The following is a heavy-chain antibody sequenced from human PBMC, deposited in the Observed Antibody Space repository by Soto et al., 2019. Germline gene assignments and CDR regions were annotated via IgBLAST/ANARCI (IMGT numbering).Heavy chain of an antibody. D-gene: IGHD4-4*01. CDR2: IYYSGTT. J-gene: IGHJ6*02. CDR1: GGSISSGGYY. V-gene: IGHV4-61*08. Sequence: QVQLQESGPGLVKPSQTLSLTCTVSGGSISSGGYYWSWIRQPPGKGLEWIGYIYYSGTTYYHPSLKSRVTISVDTSKNQFSLKLSSVSPADTAVYYCARDVRVTTVVTGGYYYYVMDVWGQGTTVTVSS. CDR3: ARDVRVTTVVTGGYYYYVMDV.